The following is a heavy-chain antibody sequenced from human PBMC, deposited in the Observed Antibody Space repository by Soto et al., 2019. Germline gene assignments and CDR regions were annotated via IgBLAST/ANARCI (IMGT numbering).Heavy chain of an antibody. CDR3: ARQVTIHDFWSGTSTGGADY. Sequence: PSETLSLTCTVSGGSISSSSYYWGWIRQPPGKGLEWIGSIYYSGSTYCNPSLKSRVTISVDTSKNQFSLKLSSVTAADTAVYYCARQVTIHDFWSGTSTGGADYWGQGTLVTVSS. CDR1: GGSISSSSYY. D-gene: IGHD3-3*01. V-gene: IGHV4-39*01. CDR2: IYYSGST. J-gene: IGHJ4*02.